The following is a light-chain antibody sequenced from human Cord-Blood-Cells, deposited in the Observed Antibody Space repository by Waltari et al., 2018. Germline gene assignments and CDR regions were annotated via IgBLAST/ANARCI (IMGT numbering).Light chain of an antibody. V-gene: IGKV3-15*01. J-gene: IGKJ4*01. CDR2: GAS. CDR1: QSVSSN. CDR3: QQYNNWPPLT. Sequence: EIVMTQSPATLSVSPGERATLPCRASQSVSSNLAWYQQKPGQAPRLLIYGASTRATGIPARFSGSGSGTESTLTISSLQSEDFAVYYCQQYNNWPPLTFGGGTKVEIK.